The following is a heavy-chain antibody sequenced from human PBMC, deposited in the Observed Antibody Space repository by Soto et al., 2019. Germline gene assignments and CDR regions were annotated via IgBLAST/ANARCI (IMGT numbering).Heavy chain of an antibody. J-gene: IGHJ4*02. CDR1: GGTFSSYA. D-gene: IGHD3-3*01. CDR3: ARDIPFDDFWSGRQYYFDY. Sequence: GASVKVSCKASGGTFSSYAISWVRQAPGQGLEWMGGIIPIFGTENYAQKFQGRVTITADESTSTAYMELSSLRSEDTAVYYCARDIPFDDFWSGRQYYFDYWGQGTLVTVSS. CDR2: IIPIFGTE. V-gene: IGHV1-69*13.